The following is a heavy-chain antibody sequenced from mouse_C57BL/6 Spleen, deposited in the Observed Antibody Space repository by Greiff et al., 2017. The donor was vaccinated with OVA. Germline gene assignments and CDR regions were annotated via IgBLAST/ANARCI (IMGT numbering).Heavy chain of an antibody. Sequence: VMLVESGPGLVAPSQSLSITCTVSGFSLTSYGVSWVRQPPGKGLEWLGVIWGDGSTNYHSALISRLSISKDNSKSQVFLKLNSLQTDDTATYYGAKSKTAQATGGYAMDYWGQGTSVTVSS. CDR1: GFSLTSYG. D-gene: IGHD3-2*02. CDR2: IWGDGST. J-gene: IGHJ4*01. CDR3: AKSKTAQATGGYAMDY. V-gene: IGHV2-3*01.